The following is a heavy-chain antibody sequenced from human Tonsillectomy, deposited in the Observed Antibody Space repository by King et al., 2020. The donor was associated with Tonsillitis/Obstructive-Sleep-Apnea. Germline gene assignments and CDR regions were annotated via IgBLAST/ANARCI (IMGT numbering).Heavy chain of an antibody. D-gene: IGHD2-15*01. Sequence: QLVQSGAEVKKPGASVKVSCKAYGYTFTRYYIHWVRQAPGQGLEWLGIINPSDSITTYAQRFQGRVTMTRDTSTSTVHMELSSLRSEETAVYFCARDDKDDRYFDYWGQGTLVTVSS. V-gene: IGHV1-46*01. J-gene: IGHJ4*02. CDR2: INPSDSIT. CDR1: GYTFTRYY. CDR3: ARDDKDDRYFDY.